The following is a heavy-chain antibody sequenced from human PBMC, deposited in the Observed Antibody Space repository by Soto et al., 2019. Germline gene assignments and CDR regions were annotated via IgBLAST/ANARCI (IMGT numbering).Heavy chain of an antibody. Sequence: QITLKESGPTLAKPTQTLTLTCTFSGFSLNTNAVGVAWIRQPPGKALEWLALLYWDDDKRYSPSLKSRLTITTDTSKNQVVLTMTNTDPEDTATYYCAHRRVRDSSGENFDSWGQGTLVTVSS. CDR2: LYWDDDK. CDR3: AHRRVRDSSGENFDS. D-gene: IGHD6-19*01. CDR1: GFSLNTNAVG. V-gene: IGHV2-5*02. J-gene: IGHJ4*02.